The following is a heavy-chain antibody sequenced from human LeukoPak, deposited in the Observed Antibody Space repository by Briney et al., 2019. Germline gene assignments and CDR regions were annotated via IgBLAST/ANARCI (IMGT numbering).Heavy chain of an antibody. D-gene: IGHD6-19*01. J-gene: IGHJ4*02. CDR3: AKDTTGYSSGWFLY. V-gene: IGHV3-30*18. Sequence: AGRSLRLSCAASGFTFSSYGMHWVRQAPGKGLEWVAVISYDGSNKYYADSVKGRFTISRDNSKNTLYLRMNRLRAEDTAVYYCAKDTTGYSSGWFLYWGQGTLVTVSS. CDR2: ISYDGSNK. CDR1: GFTFSSYG.